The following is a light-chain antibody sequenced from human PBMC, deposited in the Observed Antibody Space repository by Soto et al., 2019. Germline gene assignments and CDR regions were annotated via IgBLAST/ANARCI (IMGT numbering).Light chain of an antibody. V-gene: IGLV2-23*01. CDR1: SSDVGSYNL. Sequence: QSVLTQPASVSGSPGQSITISCTGTSSDVGSYNLVSCYQQHPGKAPKLMIYEGSKRPSGVSNRFSGSKSGYTASLRISGLQAEDEADYYCCSYAGSSTLYVFGTGTKVTVL. CDR3: CSYAGSSTLYV. CDR2: EGS. J-gene: IGLJ1*01.